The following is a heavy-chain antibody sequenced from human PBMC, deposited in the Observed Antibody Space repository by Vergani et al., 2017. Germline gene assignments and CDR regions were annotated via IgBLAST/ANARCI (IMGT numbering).Heavy chain of an antibody. CDR3: ARGNCTNGLSPIRNVVDV. V-gene: IGHV3-21*01. CDR1: GFTFSSYS. D-gene: IGHD2-8*01. Sequence: EVQLVESGGGLVKPGGSLRLSCAASGFTFSSYSMNWVRQAPRKGLEWVSSISNSSSYLHYADSVKGRLTISRDNAKTSLYLQMNGLRAEDTAVYCCARGNCTNGLSPIRNVVDVWGQGTTVTVSS. CDR2: ISNSSSYL. J-gene: IGHJ6*02.